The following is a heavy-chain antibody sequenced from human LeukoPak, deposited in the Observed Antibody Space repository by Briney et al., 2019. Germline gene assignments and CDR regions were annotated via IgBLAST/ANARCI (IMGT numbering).Heavy chain of an antibody. Sequence: GGSPRLSCAASGFTLDDYGMSWVRQVPGKGLEWVSGINWNGGSTGYADSVKGRFTISRDNAKNSLYLQMNSLRAEDTALYYCARDILTKNWFDPWGQGTLVTVSS. D-gene: IGHD3-9*01. CDR2: INWNGGST. CDR1: GFTLDDYG. J-gene: IGHJ5*02. V-gene: IGHV3-20*04. CDR3: ARDILTKNWFDP.